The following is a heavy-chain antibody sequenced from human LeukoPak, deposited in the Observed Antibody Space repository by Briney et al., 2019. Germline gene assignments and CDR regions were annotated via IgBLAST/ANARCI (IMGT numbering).Heavy chain of an antibody. D-gene: IGHD3-22*01. V-gene: IGHV3-66*04. CDR2: IYSGGST. Sequence: GGSLRLSCAASGFTVSSNYMSWVRQAPGKGLEWVSIIYSGGSTYYADSVKGRFTISRDSFKNTLYLQMSSLRAEDTAVYFCARRHYDRTGYYYVDWGQGTLVTVSS. CDR3: ARRHYDRTGYYYVD. CDR1: GFTVSSNY. J-gene: IGHJ4*02.